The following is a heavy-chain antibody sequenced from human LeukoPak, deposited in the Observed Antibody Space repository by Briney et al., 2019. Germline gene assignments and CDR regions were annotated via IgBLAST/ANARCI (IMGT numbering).Heavy chain of an antibody. CDR1: GFTFSSHW. Sequence: GGSLRLSCAASGFTFSSHWMHWVRQGPGKGLVWVSRTNSDETTIDHADSVKGRFTISRDNVKNTVYLQMNSLRAEDTAVYYCIRALSGTDDYWGQGTLVTVSS. CDR3: IRALSGTDDY. CDR2: TNSDETTI. J-gene: IGHJ4*02. V-gene: IGHV3-74*01. D-gene: IGHD2-15*01.